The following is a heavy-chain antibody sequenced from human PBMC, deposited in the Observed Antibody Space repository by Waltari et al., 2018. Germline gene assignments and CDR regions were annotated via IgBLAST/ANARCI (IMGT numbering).Heavy chain of an antibody. CDR3: ASFAYYYDSSGYLNYDAFDI. J-gene: IGHJ3*02. CDR1: GYSFTSYW. Sequence: EVQLVQSGAEVKKPGESLRISCKGSGYSFTSYWISWVRQMPGKGLGWMGRKYPSDSYPNYRPSFQGHVTISADKSISTAYLQWSSLKASDTAMYYCASFAYYYDSSGYLNYDAFDIWGQGTMVTVSS. V-gene: IGHV5-10-1*03. D-gene: IGHD3-22*01. CDR2: KYPSDSYP.